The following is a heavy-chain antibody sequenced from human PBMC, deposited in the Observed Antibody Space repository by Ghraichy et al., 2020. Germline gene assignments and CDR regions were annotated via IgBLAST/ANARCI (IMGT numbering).Heavy chain of an antibody. J-gene: IGHJ4*02. V-gene: IGHV4-39*02. D-gene: IGHD4-17*01. CDR1: GGSTNPADYY. Sequence: SETLSLTCTVSGGSTNPADYYWAWIRQTRGTGLEWIGSIFQSGGTYYNPSLESRVTISVDTSKNQFSLTLTSVTAADTALYFCARGLARYGDYMDHWGQGTRVTVSS. CDR2: IFQSGGT. CDR3: ARGLARYGDYMDH.